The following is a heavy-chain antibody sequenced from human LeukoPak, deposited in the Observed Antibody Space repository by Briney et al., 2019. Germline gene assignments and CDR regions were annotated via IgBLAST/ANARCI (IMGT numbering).Heavy chain of an antibody. J-gene: IGHJ5*02. V-gene: IGHV1-2*02. D-gene: IGHD1-26*01. CDR2: INPNSGGT. CDR3: ASAWELGWFDP. CDR1: GYTFTGYY. Sequence: ASVTVSCQASGYTFTGYYMHWVRQAPGQGLEWMGWINPNSGGTNYAQKLQGRVTMTTDTSTSTAYMELRSLRSDDTAVYYCASAWELGWFDPWGQGTLVTVSS.